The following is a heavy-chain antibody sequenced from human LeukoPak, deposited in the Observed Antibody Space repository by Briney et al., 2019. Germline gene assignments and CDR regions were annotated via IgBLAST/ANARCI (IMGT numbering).Heavy chain of an antibody. J-gene: IGHJ4*02. D-gene: IGHD1-26*01. CDR2: VHLSRAS. CDR1: GGSILTTNW. V-gene: IGHV4-4*02. Sequence: PSETLSLTCAVSGGSILTTNWWSWVRQPPGKGLGWIGEVHLSRASNYNPSLKSRVNMSIDKSKNRLSLELTSVTAADTAIYYCTRESGAFSPFGFWGQGTLVTVSS. CDR3: TRESGAFSPFGF.